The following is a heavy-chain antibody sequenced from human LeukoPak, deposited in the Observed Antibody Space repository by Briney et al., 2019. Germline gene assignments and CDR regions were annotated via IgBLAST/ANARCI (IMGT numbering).Heavy chain of an antibody. J-gene: IGHJ3*02. V-gene: IGHV4-34*01. Sequence: SETLSLTCAVYGGSFSGYYWSWIRQPPGKGLEWIGEINHSGSTNYNPSLKSRVTISVDTSKNQFSLKLSSVTAADTAVYYCAPTPYYYDSSGYYRVGAFDIWGQGTMVTVSS. CDR3: APTPYYYDSSGYYRVGAFDI. CDR2: INHSGST. D-gene: IGHD3-22*01. CDR1: GGSFSGYY.